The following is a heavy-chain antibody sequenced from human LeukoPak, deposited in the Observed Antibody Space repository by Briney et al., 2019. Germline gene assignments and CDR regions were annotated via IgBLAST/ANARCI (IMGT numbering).Heavy chain of an antibody. CDR2: INSDGSST. CDR1: GFTFSSYW. D-gene: IGHD1-7*01. CDR3: AKDKNYQNYFDY. J-gene: IGHJ4*02. V-gene: IGHV3-74*01. Sequence: GGSLRLSCAASGFTFSSYWMHWVRQAPGEGLVWVSRINSDGSSTSYADSVKGRFTISRDNSKNTLYLQMNSLRAEDTAVYYCAKDKNYQNYFDYLGQGTLVTVSS.